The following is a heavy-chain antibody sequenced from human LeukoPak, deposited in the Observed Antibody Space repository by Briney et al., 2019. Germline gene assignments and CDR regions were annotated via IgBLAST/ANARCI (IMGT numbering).Heavy chain of an antibody. V-gene: IGHV3-30*04. Sequence: GGSLRLSCSASGFTFSSYAMHWVRQAPGKGLEWVAVISYDGGYKYYADSVKGRFTISRDNSKNTLSLQMNSLRAEDTSVYYCARGKWFGESHFDYWGQGTLVTVSS. CDR2: ISYDGGYK. D-gene: IGHD3-10*01. J-gene: IGHJ4*02. CDR3: ARGKWFGESHFDY. CDR1: GFTFSSYA.